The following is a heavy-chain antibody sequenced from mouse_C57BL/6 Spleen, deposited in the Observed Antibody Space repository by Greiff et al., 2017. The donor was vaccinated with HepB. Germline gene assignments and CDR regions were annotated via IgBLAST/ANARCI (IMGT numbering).Heavy chain of an antibody. D-gene: IGHD2-4*01. CDR1: GYTFTSYW. V-gene: IGHV1-74*01. J-gene: IGHJ2*01. CDR3: AIRTYYDYVDY. CDR2: IHPSGSDT. Sequence: QVQLQQSGADLVKPGASVKLSCKASGYTFTSYWMHWVKQRPGQGLEWIGRIHPSGSDTNYNQKFKGKATLSVDKSSSTAYMQLTSLTSADSAVSYWAIRTYYDYVDYWGQGTTLTVSS.